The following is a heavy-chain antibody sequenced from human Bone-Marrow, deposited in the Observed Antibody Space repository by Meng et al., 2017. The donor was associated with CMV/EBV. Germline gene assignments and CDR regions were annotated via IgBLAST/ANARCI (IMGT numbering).Heavy chain of an antibody. V-gene: IGHV4-59*01. CDR3: ARCFNGRNWFDP. CDR1: GGSISSYY. Sequence: SETLSLTCTVSGGSISSYYWSWIRQPPGKGLEWIGYIYYSGSTNYNPSLKSRVTISVDTSKNQFSLKLSSVTAADTAVYYCARCFNGRNWFDPWGQGTLVTASS. CDR2: IYYSGST. J-gene: IGHJ5*02.